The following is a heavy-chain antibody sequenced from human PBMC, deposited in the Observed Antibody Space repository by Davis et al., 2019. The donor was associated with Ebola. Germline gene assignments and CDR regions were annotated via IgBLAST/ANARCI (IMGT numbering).Heavy chain of an antibody. J-gene: IGHJ6*04. CDR1: GFTFSSYA. CDR2: ISSNGGST. Sequence: GESLKISCAASGFTFSSYAMHWVRQAPGKGLEYVSAISSNGGSTYYANSVKGRFTISRDNSKNTLYLQMGSLRAEDMAVYYCARGGRSLFYYYYGMDVWGKGTTVTVSS. CDR3: ARGGRSLFYYYYGMDV. D-gene: IGHD1-26*01. V-gene: IGHV3-64*01.